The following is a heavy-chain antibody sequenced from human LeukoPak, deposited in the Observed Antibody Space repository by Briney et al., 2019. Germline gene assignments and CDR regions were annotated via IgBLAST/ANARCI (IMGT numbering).Heavy chain of an antibody. J-gene: IGHJ4*02. Sequence: SETLSLTCTVSGGSISSSGYFWSWIRQHPGKGLEWIGSISSSGSTLYSPSLKRRVTISVDTSKNQFSLNLSSVTAADTAVYYCARADNLNAFDYWGQGTRVTVSS. V-gene: IGHV4-31*03. CDR3: ARADNLNAFDY. CDR1: GGSISSSGYF. D-gene: IGHD1-1*01. CDR2: ISSSGST.